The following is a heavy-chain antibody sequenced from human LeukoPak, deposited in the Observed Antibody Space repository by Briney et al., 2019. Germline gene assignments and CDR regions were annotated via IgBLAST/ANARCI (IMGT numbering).Heavy chain of an antibody. CDR3: ARDATLTTLDY. D-gene: IGHD4-17*01. J-gene: IGHJ4*02. V-gene: IGHV1-18*01. Sequence: ASVKVSCKAAGYTFINYGISWVRQAPGQGLEWMGWISVHNGYTTYAQKLQGRVTMTTDTSTSTAYMELRSLRSDDTAIYYCARDATLTTLDYWGQGTLVTVSS. CDR1: GYTFINYG. CDR2: ISVHNGYT.